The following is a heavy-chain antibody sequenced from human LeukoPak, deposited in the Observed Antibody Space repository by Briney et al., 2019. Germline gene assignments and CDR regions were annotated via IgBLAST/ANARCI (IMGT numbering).Heavy chain of an antibody. J-gene: IGHJ4*02. CDR1: GFTFSSYG. D-gene: IGHD3-16*01. Sequence: PGGSLRLSCAASGFTFSSYGMHWVRQAPGKGLEWVAVISYDGSDKYYADSVKGRFTISRDNSKNTLYLQMNSLRAEDTAVYYCAKDAGGTITFGGVRAFDYWGQGTLVTVSS. CDR3: AKDAGGTITFGGVRAFDY. CDR2: ISYDGSDK. V-gene: IGHV3-30*18.